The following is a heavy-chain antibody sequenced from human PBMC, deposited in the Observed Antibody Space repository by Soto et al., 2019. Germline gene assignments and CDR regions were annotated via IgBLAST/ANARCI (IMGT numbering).Heavy chain of an antibody. CDR2: ISSSSSTI. CDR3: ARDHPRFWSGPRGMDV. CDR1: GFTFSSYS. V-gene: IGHV3-48*02. D-gene: IGHD3-3*01. J-gene: IGHJ6*02. Sequence: GGSLRLSCVASGFTFSSYSMNWVRQAPGKGLEWVSYISSSSSTIYYADSVKGRFTISRDNARNSLYLQMNSLRDEDTAVYYCARDHPRFWSGPRGMDVWGQGTTVTVSS.